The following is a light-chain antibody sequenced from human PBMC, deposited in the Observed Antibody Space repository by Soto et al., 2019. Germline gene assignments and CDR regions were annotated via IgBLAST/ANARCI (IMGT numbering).Light chain of an antibody. CDR3: SSYTSSSTLNVV. J-gene: IGLJ2*01. V-gene: IGLV2-14*01. CDR2: DVS. CDR1: RSDVGGYKY. Sequence: QSALTQPASVSGSPGQSITISCTGTRSDVGGYKYVSWYQQHPGKAPKLMIYDVSNRPSGVSNRFSGSKSGNTASLTISGLQAEDEAYYYCSSYTSSSTLNVVFGGGTKPTVL.